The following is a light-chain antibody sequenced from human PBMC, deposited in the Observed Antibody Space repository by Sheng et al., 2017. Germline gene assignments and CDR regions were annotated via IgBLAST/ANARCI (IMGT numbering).Light chain of an antibody. V-gene: IGKV3-11*01. CDR3: QQRTNWLGT. CDR1: QSVSSY. J-gene: IGKJ1*01. Sequence: IVLTQSPATLSLSPGERATLSCRASQSVSSYLAWYQQKPGQTPRLLIYAASNRASGIPARFSGSGSGTDFTLTISSLEPEDFAVYYCQQRTNWLGTFGQGTKVEI. CDR2: AAS.